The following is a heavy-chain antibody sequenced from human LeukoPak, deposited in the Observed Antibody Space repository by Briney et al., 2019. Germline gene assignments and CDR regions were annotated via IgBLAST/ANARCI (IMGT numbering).Heavy chain of an antibody. Sequence: GGSLRLSCAASGFTFDDYGMSWVRQAPGKGREWVGRIKSKTDGGTTDYAAPVKGRFTISRDDSRNTLSLQMNSLKTEDTAVYYCTTITMVREHEDYWGQGTLVTVSS. CDR2: IKSKTDGGTT. CDR3: TTITMVREHEDY. CDR1: GFTFDDYG. J-gene: IGHJ4*02. V-gene: IGHV3-15*01. D-gene: IGHD3-10*01.